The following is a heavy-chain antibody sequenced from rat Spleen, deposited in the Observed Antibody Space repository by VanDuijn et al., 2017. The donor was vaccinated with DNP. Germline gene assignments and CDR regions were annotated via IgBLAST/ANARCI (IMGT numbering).Heavy chain of an antibody. CDR3: AREGAAISTWFAY. D-gene: IGHD1-2*01. J-gene: IGHJ3*01. CDR1: GFTFSYYW. Sequence: EVQLVESGGDLVQPGRSLKLSCVASGFTFSYYWMAWIRQVPGKGLEWIASITGGGGTTSYPDSVKGRFTISRDDAKNTLSLQMNSLRSEDTATYYCAREGAAISTWFAYWGQGTLVTVSS. CDR2: ITGGGGTT. V-gene: IGHV5-31*01.